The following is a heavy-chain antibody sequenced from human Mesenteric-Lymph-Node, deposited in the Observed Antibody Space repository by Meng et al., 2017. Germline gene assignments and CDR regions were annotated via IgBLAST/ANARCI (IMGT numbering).Heavy chain of an antibody. CDR2: IKSKTAGGTT. V-gene: IGHV3-15*01. CDR3: AAHFYGSGSYRSRGAFDI. Sequence: GESLKISCAASGITLTNAWMFWVRQAPGKGLEWVGRIKSKTAGGTTDYPAPVKGRFTVSRDDSENMLHLQMDSLKTEDTAVYYCAAHFYGSGSYRSRGAFDIWGQGTMVTVSS. CDR1: GITLTNAW. D-gene: IGHD3-10*01. J-gene: IGHJ3*02.